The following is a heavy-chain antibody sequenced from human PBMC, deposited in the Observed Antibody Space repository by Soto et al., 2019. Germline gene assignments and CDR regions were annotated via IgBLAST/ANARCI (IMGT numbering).Heavy chain of an antibody. Sequence: QVQLQESGPGLVKPSQTLSLTCTVSGGSISSGGYYCSWIRQHPGKGLEWIGYIYYRGSTYYNPSRKRRVTISVDTSKKQCSLKLGSVTAADTAVYYCAANDYGDVWYFDLWGRGTLVTVSS. V-gene: IGHV4-31*03. J-gene: IGHJ2*01. CDR3: AANDYGDVWYFDL. CDR2: IYYRGST. CDR1: GGSISSGGYY. D-gene: IGHD4-17*01.